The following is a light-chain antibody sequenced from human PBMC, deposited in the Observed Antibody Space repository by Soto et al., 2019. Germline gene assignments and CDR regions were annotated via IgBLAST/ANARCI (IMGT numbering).Light chain of an antibody. CDR2: GAS. Sequence: EIVLTQSPATLSLSPGERATLSCRATQTISTFLGWYQQKPGQAPRLLIYGASNGATGIPARFSGSGSGTDFTLTISSLEPEDFAVYYCQQRRRWPITFGQGTRLE. CDR3: QQRRRWPIT. J-gene: IGKJ5*01. CDR1: QTISTF. V-gene: IGKV3-11*01.